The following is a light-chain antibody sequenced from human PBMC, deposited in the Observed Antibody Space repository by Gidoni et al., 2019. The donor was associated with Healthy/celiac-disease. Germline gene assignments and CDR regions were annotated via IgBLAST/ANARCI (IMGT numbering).Light chain of an antibody. V-gene: IGLV1-40*01. CDR2: GNS. CDR1: SSNIGAGYD. J-gene: IGLJ1*01. CDR3: QSYDSSLSALYV. Sequence: QSVLTQPPSVSEAPGQRVTISCTGSSSNIGAGYDVHWYQQHPGTAPKLLIYGNSNRPSGVPDRFSGSKSGTSASLAITGLQAEDEADYYCQSYDSSLSALYVFGTGTKVTVL.